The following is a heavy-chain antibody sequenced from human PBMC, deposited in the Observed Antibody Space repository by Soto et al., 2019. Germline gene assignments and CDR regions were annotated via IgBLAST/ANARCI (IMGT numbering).Heavy chain of an antibody. J-gene: IGHJ4*02. CDR1: GFTFNRFN. D-gene: IGHD5-12*01. V-gene: IGHV3-48*01. Sequence: EVHLVESGGGLVQPGGSLRLSCAASGFTFNRFNMHWVRQAPGKGLVWVSYISGSSTSIYYAYPVQGRFTISRDNAKTSLYLQMSSLRVEDTAVYYCARDPYSGDDLACDSWGQGTLVTVSS. CDR2: ISGSSTSI. CDR3: ARDPYSGDDLACDS.